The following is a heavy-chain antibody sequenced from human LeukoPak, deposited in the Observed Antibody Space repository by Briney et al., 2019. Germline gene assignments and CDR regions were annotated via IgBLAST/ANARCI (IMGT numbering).Heavy chain of an antibody. Sequence: SETLSLTCTVSGGSISSYYWSWIRQPAGKGLEWIGRIYTSGSTNYNPSLKSRVTMSVDTSKNQFSLKLSSVTAADTAVYYCARSGQGYSSGYLFDYWGQGTLVTVSS. CDR3: ARSGQGYSSGYLFDY. J-gene: IGHJ4*02. V-gene: IGHV4-4*07. CDR1: GGSISSYY. CDR2: IYTSGST. D-gene: IGHD6-19*01.